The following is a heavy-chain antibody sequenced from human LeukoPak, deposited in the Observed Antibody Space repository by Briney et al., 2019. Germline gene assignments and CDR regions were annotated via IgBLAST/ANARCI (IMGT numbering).Heavy chain of an antibody. D-gene: IGHD6-19*01. Sequence: RDNSKNTLYLQMNSLRDEDTAVYYCARRSGIAVAGAFDYWGQGTLVTVSS. J-gene: IGHJ4*02. V-gene: IGHV3-23*01. CDR3: ARRSGIAVAGAFDY.